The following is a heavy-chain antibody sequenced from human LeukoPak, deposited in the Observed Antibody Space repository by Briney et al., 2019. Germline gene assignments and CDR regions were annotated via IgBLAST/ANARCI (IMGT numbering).Heavy chain of an antibody. J-gene: IGHJ3*02. D-gene: IGHD3-3*01. CDR2: ISYDGSNK. CDR1: GFTFSSYA. V-gene: IGHV3-30-3*01. CDR3: ARGSDDFWSGPWADAFDI. Sequence: GGSLRLSCAASGFTFSSYAMHWVRQAPDKGLEWVAVISYDGSNKYYADSVKGRFTISRDNSKNTLYLQMNSLRAEDTAVYYCARGSDDFWSGPWADAFDIWGQGTMVTVSS.